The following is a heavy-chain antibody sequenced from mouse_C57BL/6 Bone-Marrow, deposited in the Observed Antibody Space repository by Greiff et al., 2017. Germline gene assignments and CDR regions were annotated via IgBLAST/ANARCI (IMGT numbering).Heavy chain of an antibody. Sequence: EVQVVESGGGLVKPGGSLKLSCAASGFTFSSYAMSWVRQTPEKRLEWVATISDGGSYTYYPDNVKGRFTISRDNAKNNLYLQMSHLKSEDTAMYYCARDGPNWDWYCDVGGTGTTVTVSS. CDR1: GFTFSSYA. CDR3: ARDGPNWDWYCDV. J-gene: IGHJ1*03. D-gene: IGHD4-1*01. CDR2: ISDGGSYT. V-gene: IGHV5-4*01.